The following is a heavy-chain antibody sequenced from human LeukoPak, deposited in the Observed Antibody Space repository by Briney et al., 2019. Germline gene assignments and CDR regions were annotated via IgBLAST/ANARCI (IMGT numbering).Heavy chain of an antibody. CDR2: ISYDGSNK. CDR1: GFTFSSYA. Sequence: GGSLRLSCAASGFTFSSYAMPWVRQAPGKGLEWVAVISYDGSNKYYADTVKGRFTISRDNSKNTLYLQMNSLRSEDTAVYYCARAPLPYCTNGVCYLFDYWGQGTLVTVSS. V-gene: IGHV3-30-3*01. CDR3: ARAPLPYCTNGVCYLFDY. D-gene: IGHD2-8*01. J-gene: IGHJ4*02.